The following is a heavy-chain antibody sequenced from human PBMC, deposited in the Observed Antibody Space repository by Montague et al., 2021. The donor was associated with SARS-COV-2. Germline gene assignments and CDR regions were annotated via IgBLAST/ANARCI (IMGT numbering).Heavy chain of an antibody. Sequence: QSGAEVKGPGESLTISCKGSGYSFTNYWIAWVRQMPGKGLEWMGIIYPGDSNSTYSPSFQGQVTISSDNSISTAYLQWSSLRASDTAIYYCARSFYDWFLSRGRYFDYWGRGTLVTVSS. J-gene: IGHJ4*02. CDR2: IYPGDSNS. CDR1: GYSFTNYW. D-gene: IGHD3-9*01. CDR3: ARSFYDWFLSRGRYFDY. V-gene: IGHV5-51*01.